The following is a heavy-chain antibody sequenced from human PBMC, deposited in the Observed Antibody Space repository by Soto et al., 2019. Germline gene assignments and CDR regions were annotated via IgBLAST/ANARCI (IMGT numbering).Heavy chain of an antibody. V-gene: IGHV3-64*02. D-gene: IGHD6-19*01. CDR3: ARSPYSSGWYVYFDY. Sequence: PGGSLRLSCAASGFTFSSYAMHWVRQAPGKGLEYVAAISSNGGSTYYADSVKGRFSISRDNSQNTLYLQMGSLRAEDTAVYYCARSPYSSGWYVYFDYWGQGSLVTVS. CDR1: GFTFSSYA. J-gene: IGHJ4*02. CDR2: ISSNGGST.